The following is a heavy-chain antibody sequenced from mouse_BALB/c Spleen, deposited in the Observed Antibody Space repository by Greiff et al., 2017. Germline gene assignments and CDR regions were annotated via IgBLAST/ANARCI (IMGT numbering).Heavy chain of an antibody. J-gene: IGHJ1*01. CDR2: IYPGNVNT. CDR1: GYTFTSYY. Sequence: QVQLQQSGPELVKPGASVRISCKASGYTFTSYYIHWVKQRPGQGLEWIGWIYPGNVNTKYNEKFKGKATLTADKSSSTAYMQLSSLTSEDSAVYFCSYGNPPYWYFDVWGAGTTVTVSS. D-gene: IGHD2-1*01. V-gene: IGHV1S56*01. CDR3: SYGNPPYWYFDV.